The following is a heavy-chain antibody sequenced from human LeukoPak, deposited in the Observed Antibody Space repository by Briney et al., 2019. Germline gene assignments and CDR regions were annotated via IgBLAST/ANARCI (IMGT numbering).Heavy chain of an antibody. V-gene: IGHV3-23*01. CDR2: ISGSGGST. CDR1: GFTFSSYA. CDR3: ARDLFSGLKSRIAVAGTGMLGY. Sequence: GGSLRLSCAASGFTFSSYAMSWVRQAPGKGLEWVSAISGSGGSTYYADSVKGRFTISRDNSKNTLYLQMNSLRAEDTAVYYCARDLFSGLKSRIAVAGTGMLGYWGQGTLVTVSS. J-gene: IGHJ4*02. D-gene: IGHD6-19*01.